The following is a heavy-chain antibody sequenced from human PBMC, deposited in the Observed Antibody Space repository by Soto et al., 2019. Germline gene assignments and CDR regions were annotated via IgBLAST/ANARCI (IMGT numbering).Heavy chain of an antibody. CDR3: ASTVRLVRYPDYFDY. CDR2: ISSSGSTI. V-gene: IGHV3-11*01. D-gene: IGHD3-9*01. Sequence: QVQLVESGGGLVKPGGSLRLSCAASGFTFSDYYMSWIRQAPGKGLEWVSYISSSGSTIYYADSVKGRFTISRDNAKNSLDLQMNSLRAEDTAVYYCASTVRLVRYPDYFDYWGQGTLVTVSS. J-gene: IGHJ4*02. CDR1: GFTFSDYY.